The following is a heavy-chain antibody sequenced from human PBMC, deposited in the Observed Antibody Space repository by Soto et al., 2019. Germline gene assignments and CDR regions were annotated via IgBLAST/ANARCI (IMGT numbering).Heavy chain of an antibody. Sequence: QVQLVESGGGVVQPGRSLTLSCAASGFTFSNYGMHWVRQAPGKGLDWVAIIWYDSSKKYYADSVKGRFTISRDNSKSTLYLQMHSLRAEDTAVYYCARGYGGNSAALDIWGQGTMVTVSS. CDR1: GFTFSNYG. V-gene: IGHV3-33*01. CDR3: ARGYGGNSAALDI. D-gene: IGHD4-17*01. CDR2: IWYDSSKK. J-gene: IGHJ3*02.